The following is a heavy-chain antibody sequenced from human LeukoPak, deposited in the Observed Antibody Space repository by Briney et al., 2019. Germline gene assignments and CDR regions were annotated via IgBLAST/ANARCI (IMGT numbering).Heavy chain of an antibody. CDR3: ARDTMVRGSHDL. V-gene: IGHV3-48*03. CDR1: GFTFSSYE. Sequence: GGSLRLSCAASGFTFSSYEMNWVRQAPGKGLEWLSCISSSGSVKYYADSVKGRFTISRDNAKNSLYLQMNSLRAEDTAVYYCARDTMVRGSHDLWGRETGVSVS. D-gene: IGHD3-10*01. CDR2: ISSSGSVK. J-gene: IGHJ5*02.